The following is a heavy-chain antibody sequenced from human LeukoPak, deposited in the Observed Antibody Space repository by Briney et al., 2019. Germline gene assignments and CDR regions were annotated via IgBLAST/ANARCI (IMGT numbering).Heavy chain of an antibody. Sequence: PGGSLRLSCAASGFTFSSYAMSWVRQAPGKGLEWVSAISGSGGSTFYADSVKGRFTISRDNSKNTLYLQMNSLRAEDTAVYYCAKEPRGSGYYYALGYWGQGTLVTVSS. V-gene: IGHV3-23*01. J-gene: IGHJ4*02. CDR1: GFTFSSYA. CDR2: ISGSGGST. D-gene: IGHD3-22*01. CDR3: AKEPRGSGYYYALGY.